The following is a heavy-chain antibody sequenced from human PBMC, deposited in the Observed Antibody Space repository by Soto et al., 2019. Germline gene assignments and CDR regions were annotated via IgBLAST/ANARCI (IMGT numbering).Heavy chain of an antibody. V-gene: IGHV1-24*01. D-gene: IGHD3-3*01. Sequence: ASVKVSCKVSGYTLTELSMHWVRQAPGKGLEWMGGFDPEDGETIHAQKFQGRVTMTEDTSTDTAYMELSSLRSEDTAVYYCAPYLVYDFWSGSSRWFDPWGQGTLVTVSS. J-gene: IGHJ5*02. CDR3: APYLVYDFWSGSSRWFDP. CDR2: FDPEDGET. CDR1: GYTLTELS.